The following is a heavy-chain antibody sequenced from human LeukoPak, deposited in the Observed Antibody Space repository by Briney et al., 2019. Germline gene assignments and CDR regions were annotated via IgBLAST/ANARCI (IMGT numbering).Heavy chain of an antibody. Sequence: GGSLRLSCLASGFTFSNAYMSWARQAPGKGLEWVGRIRRETHGGTSEYAAPVKGRLTISRDDSKDTLYLQMNSLKTEDTAVYYCTTYGQGWNWGQGALVTVSS. CDR3: TTYGQGWN. CDR2: IRRETHGGTS. CDR1: GFTFSNAY. D-gene: IGHD3-10*01. J-gene: IGHJ4*02. V-gene: IGHV3-15*01.